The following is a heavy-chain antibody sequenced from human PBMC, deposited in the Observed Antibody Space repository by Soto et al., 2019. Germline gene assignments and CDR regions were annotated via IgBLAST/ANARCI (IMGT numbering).Heavy chain of an antibody. CDR2: ISGSGGST. CDR1: GFTFSSYA. CDR3: AKDSLNYGDYSSGIDP. J-gene: IGHJ5*02. Sequence: PGGSLRLSCAASGFTFSSYAMSWVRQAPGKGLEWVSAISGSGGSTYYADSVKGRFTISRDNSKNTLYLQMNSLRAEDTAVYYCAKDSLNYGDYSSGIDPWGQGTLVTVSS. V-gene: IGHV3-23*01. D-gene: IGHD4-17*01.